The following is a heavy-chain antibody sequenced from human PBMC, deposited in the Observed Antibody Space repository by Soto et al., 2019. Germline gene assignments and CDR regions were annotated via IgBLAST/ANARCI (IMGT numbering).Heavy chain of an antibody. CDR3: ARDIIKYYDFWSGPLGMDV. Sequence: SETLSLTCTVSGGSISSYYWSWIRQPPGKGLEWIGYIYYSGSTYYNPSLKSRVTISVDTSKNQFSLKLSSVTAADTAVYYCARDIIKYYDFWSGPLGMDVWGQGTTVTVSS. CDR2: IYYSGST. V-gene: IGHV4-59*12. D-gene: IGHD3-3*01. CDR1: GGSISSYY. J-gene: IGHJ6*02.